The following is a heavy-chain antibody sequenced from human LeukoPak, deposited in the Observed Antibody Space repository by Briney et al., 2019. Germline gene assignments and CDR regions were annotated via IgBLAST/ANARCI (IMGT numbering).Heavy chain of an antibody. CDR3: ARATMVRGVT. J-gene: IGHJ4*02. CDR2: INPNSGGT. D-gene: IGHD3-10*01. CDR1: GYTFTGYY. Sequence: ASVKVSCKASGYTFTGYYMHWVRQPPGQGLEWMGWINPNSGGTNYAQKLRGRVTMTRDTSISTAYMELSRLRSDDTAVYYCARATMVRGVTWGEGTLVSASS. V-gene: IGHV1-2*02.